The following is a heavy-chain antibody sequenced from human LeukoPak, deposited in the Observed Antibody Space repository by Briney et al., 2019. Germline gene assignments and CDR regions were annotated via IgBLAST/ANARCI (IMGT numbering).Heavy chain of an antibody. CDR3: FSHPNRSPDNMAPRRSYVFDF. J-gene: IGHJ4*02. Sequence: SSETLSLTCTVSGGSIINRSYYWGWIRQPPGEGLEWIGSMYYSGSTHYNPSLQSRVTISVDTSTNQFSLKLSSVTAAVPAVYFGFSHPNRSPDNMAPRRSYVFDFWGQGTLVTVSS. V-gene: IGHV4-39*01. CDR2: MYYSGST. D-gene: IGHD1-14*01. CDR1: GGSIINRSYY.